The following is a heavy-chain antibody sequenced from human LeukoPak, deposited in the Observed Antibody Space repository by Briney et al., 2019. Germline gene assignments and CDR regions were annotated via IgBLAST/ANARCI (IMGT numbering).Heavy chain of an antibody. J-gene: IGHJ6*03. Sequence: SETLSLTCTVSGYSISSGYYWGWIRQPPGKGLEWIGSIYHSGSTYYNPSLKSRVTISVDTSKNQFSLKLSSVTAADTAVYYCARDRLLEDRDYYYYYYMDVWGKGTTVTVSS. CDR3: ARDRLLEDRDYYYYYYMDV. D-gene: IGHD1-1*01. CDR1: GYSISSGYY. V-gene: IGHV4-38-2*02. CDR2: IYHSGST.